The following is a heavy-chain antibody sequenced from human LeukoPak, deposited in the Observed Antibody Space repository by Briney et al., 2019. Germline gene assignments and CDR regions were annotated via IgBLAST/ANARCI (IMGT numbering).Heavy chain of an antibody. D-gene: IGHD1-26*01. CDR3: ASMGHGLDY. Sequence: VKVSCKASGYTFTSYGISWVRQAPGQGLEWMGWISAYNGNKNYAKKLQDRVTMTTDKSTSTAYMELRILRCDDTVVYYCASMGHGLDYWGQRTLVTVSS. CDR1: GYTFTSYG. CDR2: ISAYNGNK. V-gene: IGHV1-18*01. J-gene: IGHJ4*02.